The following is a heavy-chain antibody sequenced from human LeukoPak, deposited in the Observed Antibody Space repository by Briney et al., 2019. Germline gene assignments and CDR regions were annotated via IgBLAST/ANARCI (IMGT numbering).Heavy chain of an antibody. Sequence: SETLSLTCAVSGGSVRSGAYYWSWIRQRPGKGLEWIGYINYSGNTYHTPSLKSRLIITIDTSNNQFSLKMSSVTAADTAVYYCARYSGSLAVGAFDIWGQGTMVTVSS. J-gene: IGHJ3*02. V-gene: IGHV4-30-4*01. CDR3: ARYSGSLAVGAFDI. CDR1: GGSVRSGAYY. CDR2: INYSGNT. D-gene: IGHD1-26*01.